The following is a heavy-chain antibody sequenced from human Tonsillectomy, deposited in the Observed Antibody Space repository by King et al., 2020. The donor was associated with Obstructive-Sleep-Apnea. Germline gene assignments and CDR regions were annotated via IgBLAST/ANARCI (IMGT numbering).Heavy chain of an antibody. J-gene: IGHJ2*01. D-gene: IGHD2-2*01. V-gene: IGHV3-21*01. CDR2: ISSSSSYI. Sequence: VQLVESGGGLVKPGGSLRLSCAASGFTFTSYSMNWVRQAPGKGLEWVSSISSSSSYIYYADSVKGRFTITRDNAKNSLYLQMNSLRTEDSAVYYCASSYCTSTSCLLAWFFDLWGRGTLVTVSS. CDR1: GFTFTSYS. CDR3: ASSYCTSTSCLLAWFFDL.